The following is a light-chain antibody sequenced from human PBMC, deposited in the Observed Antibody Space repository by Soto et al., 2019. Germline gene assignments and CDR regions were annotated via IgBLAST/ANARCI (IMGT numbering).Light chain of an antibody. CDR2: DAS. J-gene: IGKJ1*01. CDR3: QHYNSYPEA. CDR1: QSISSY. Sequence: DIVMTQSPSTLSVSAGERGTIACGASQSISSYLAWYQQKPGKAPKLLIYDASSRETGVPSRFSGSGSGTEFTLTISSLQPEDVAVYYCQHYNSYPEAFGQGTKVDIK. V-gene: IGKV1-5*01.